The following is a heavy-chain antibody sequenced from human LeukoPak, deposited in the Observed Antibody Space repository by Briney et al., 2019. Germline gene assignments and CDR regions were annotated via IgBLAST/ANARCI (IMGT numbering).Heavy chain of an antibody. CDR2: IDSSSSTI. CDR3: ARLEVTVVATIDY. J-gene: IGHJ4*02. CDR1: GFTFSSYG. Sequence: PGGSLRLSCAASGFTFSSYGMTWVRQAPGKGLEWISYIDSSSSTIYYADSVKGRFTMSRDNAKNSLYLQMNSLRAEDTAVYYCARLEVTVVATIDYWGQGTLVTVSS. D-gene: IGHD5-12*01. V-gene: IGHV3-48*01.